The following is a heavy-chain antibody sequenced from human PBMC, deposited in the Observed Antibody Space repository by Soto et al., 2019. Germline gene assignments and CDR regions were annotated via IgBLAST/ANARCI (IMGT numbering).Heavy chain of an antibody. J-gene: IGHJ4*02. CDR3: ASWVVYGEV. D-gene: IGHD4-17*01. CDR2: ISGGGSNT. CDR1: GFSFSTYS. Sequence: EVQLLESGGGLVQPGGSLRLSCAASGFSFSTYSMAWVRQTPGKGLAWVSGISGGGSNTFYADSVQGRFTISVDNSKNTVYLQMNSLRVEDTAVYYCASWVVYGEVWGQGTLVTGSS. V-gene: IGHV3-23*01.